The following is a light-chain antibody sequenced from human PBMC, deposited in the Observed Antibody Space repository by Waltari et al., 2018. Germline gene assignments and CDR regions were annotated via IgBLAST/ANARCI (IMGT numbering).Light chain of an antibody. CDR3: QQYGSSIMYT. V-gene: IGKV3-20*01. J-gene: IGKJ2*01. Sequence: EVVLTQSPGALSLSPGERATVSCRASQSITKRYFAWYQQKPGQAPRLLLYGASSRAPGIPDRFSGSGSGTDFTLTISRLEPDDFAVYYCQQYGSSIMYTFGQGTKLEIK. CDR2: GAS. CDR1: QSITKRY.